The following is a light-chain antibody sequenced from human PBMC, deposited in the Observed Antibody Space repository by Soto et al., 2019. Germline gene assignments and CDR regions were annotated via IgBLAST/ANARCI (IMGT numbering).Light chain of an antibody. V-gene: IGKV3-20*01. Sequence: EIVLTQSPGILSLSPGERATLFCRASQSVGSSYFAWYQHKPGQAPRLLIYGTSSRDTDIPDRFSGSGSGTDFTLTISRLEPGDFAVYYCQQYDRTPHTFGQGTKLEI. J-gene: IGKJ2*01. CDR2: GTS. CDR1: QSVGSSY. CDR3: QQYDRTPHT.